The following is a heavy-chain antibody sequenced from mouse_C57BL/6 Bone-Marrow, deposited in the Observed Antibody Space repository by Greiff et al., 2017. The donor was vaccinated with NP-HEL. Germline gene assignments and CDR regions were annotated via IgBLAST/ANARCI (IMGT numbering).Heavy chain of an antibody. J-gene: IGHJ3*01. D-gene: IGHD2-2*01. CDR2: IYPRSGNT. V-gene: IGHV1-81*01. Sequence: VKLQESGAELARPGASVKLSCKASGYTFTSYGISWVKQRTGQGLEWIGEIYPRSGNTYYNEKFKGKATLTAGKSSSTAYMELRSLTSEDSAVYFCARWNGSFAYWGQGTLVTVSA. CDR3: ARWNGSFAY. CDR1: GYTFTSYG.